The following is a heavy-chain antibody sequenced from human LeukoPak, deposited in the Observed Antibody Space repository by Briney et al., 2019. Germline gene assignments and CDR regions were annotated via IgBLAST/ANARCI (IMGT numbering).Heavy chain of an antibody. D-gene: IGHD6-13*01. Sequence: GGSLRLSCAASGFTFSSYGMNWVRQAPGKGLEWVAVIWSDGSEKVYADSVKGRFTISRDNSKNTLFLQMNSLRAEDTAVHYCVGEGAVGGTVVRNWLDPWGQGTLVTVSS. CDR3: VGEGAVGGTVVRNWLDP. J-gene: IGHJ5*02. CDR2: IWSDGSEK. V-gene: IGHV3-33*01. CDR1: GFTFSSYG.